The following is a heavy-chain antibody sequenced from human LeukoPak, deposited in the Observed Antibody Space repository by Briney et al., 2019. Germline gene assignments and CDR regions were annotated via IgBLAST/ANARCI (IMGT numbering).Heavy chain of an antibody. D-gene: IGHD6-13*01. V-gene: IGHV4-59*01. J-gene: IGHJ4*02. CDR2: IYYSGST. CDR1: GGSISSYY. CDR3: AREVAAAAPRFDY. Sequence: SETLSLTCTVSGGSISSYYWSWIRHPPGKGLEWIGYIYYSGSTNYNPCLKSRVTISVDTSKNQFSLKLSSVTAADTAVYYCAREVAAAAPRFDYWGQGTLVTVSS.